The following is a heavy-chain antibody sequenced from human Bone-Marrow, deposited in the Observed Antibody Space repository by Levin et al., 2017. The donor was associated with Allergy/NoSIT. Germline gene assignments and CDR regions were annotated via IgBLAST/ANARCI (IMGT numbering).Heavy chain of an antibody. J-gene: IGHJ5*02. Sequence: GSLRLSCAVSGASVSGTYYWDWIRQPPGKGLEWIGYIYNAVGTKYNPSLKSRVTISVDTSKNQLSLKLTSVTAADTAVYYCVRAYDDGDHSDHWGQGTLVTVSP. CDR2: IYNAVGT. CDR1: GASVSGTYY. CDR3: VRAYDDGDHSDH. D-gene: IGHD4-17*01. V-gene: IGHV4-61*01.